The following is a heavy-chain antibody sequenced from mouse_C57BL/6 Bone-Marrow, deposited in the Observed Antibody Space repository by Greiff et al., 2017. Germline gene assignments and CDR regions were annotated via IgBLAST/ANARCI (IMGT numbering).Heavy chain of an antibody. D-gene: IGHD1-1*01. CDR2: ISRGGSYT. CDR1: GFTFSSYG. CDR3: ARLVYYYGSSPWFAY. Sequence: EVKLVESGGDLVKPGGSLKLSCAASGFTFSSYGMSWVRQTPDKRLEWVATISRGGSYTYYPDSVKGRFTISRDNAKNTLYLQMISLKSEDTAMYYCARLVYYYGSSPWFAYWGQGTLVTVSA. V-gene: IGHV5-6*01. J-gene: IGHJ3*01.